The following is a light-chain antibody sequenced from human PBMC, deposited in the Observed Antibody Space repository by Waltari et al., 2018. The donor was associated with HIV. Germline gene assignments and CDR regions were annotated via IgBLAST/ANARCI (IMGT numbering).Light chain of an antibody. CDR1: QGIGHS. CDR2: AAS. Sequence: VQMTQSPSSPSAYGGERVTITCRASQGIGHSLAWYQHKPGKAPKLLIYAASTLQSGVPSRFSGSGSGAHFTLTISSLQPEDIATYYCQKYNSAPRTFGQGTKVEFK. V-gene: IGKV1-27*01. CDR3: QKYNSAPRT. J-gene: IGKJ1*01.